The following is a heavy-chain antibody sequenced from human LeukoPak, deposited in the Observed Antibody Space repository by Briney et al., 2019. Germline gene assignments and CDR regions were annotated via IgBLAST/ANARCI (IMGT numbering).Heavy chain of an antibody. V-gene: IGHV4-4*07. D-gene: IGHD3-16*01. J-gene: IGHJ4*02. CDR1: GGSISGYY. CDR3: AREYTGRGNFWGPLDY. Sequence: SETLSLTCTVSGGSISGYYWSWVRQPAGKGLEWIGRISTIGRTNYNPSLKSRVTMSVDTSMNQFSLKMRSVTAADTAVYYCAREYTGRGNFWGPLDYWGQGTLVTVSS. CDR2: ISTIGRT.